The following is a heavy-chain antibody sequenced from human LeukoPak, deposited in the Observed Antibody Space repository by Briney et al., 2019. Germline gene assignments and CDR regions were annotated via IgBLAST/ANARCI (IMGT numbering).Heavy chain of an antibody. J-gene: IGHJ4*02. D-gene: IGHD6-19*01. Sequence: PGRSLRLSCVASGFSFSSFGIHWVRQAPGKGLEWVSYISSSGSTIYYADSVKGRFTISRDNAKNSLYLQMNSLRAEDTAVYYCARDMYSSGCDYWGQGTLVTVSS. CDR3: ARDMYSSGCDY. CDR2: ISSSGSTI. CDR1: GFSFSSFG. V-gene: IGHV3-48*04.